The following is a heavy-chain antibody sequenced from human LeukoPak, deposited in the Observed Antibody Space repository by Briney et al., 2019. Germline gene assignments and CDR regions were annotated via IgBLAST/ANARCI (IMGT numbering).Heavy chain of an antibody. J-gene: IGHJ4*02. CDR1: GGSMSSDY. CDR3: ARQTAKKWDLPGSFDS. D-gene: IGHD1-26*01. Sequence: PSETLSLTCSVSGGSMSSDYWSWIRQSPGKGLEWIGRMFGNGGTNYSPSFQRRATMSVDTSTRRLSLRLNSVTAADTAVYYCARQTAKKWDLPGSFDSWGRGILVTVSS. CDR2: MFGNGGT. V-gene: IGHV4-59*08.